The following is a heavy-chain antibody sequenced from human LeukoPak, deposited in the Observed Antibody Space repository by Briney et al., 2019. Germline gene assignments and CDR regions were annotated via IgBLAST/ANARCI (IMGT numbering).Heavy chain of an antibody. CDR2: IRNDGSNK. D-gene: IGHD6-13*01. Sequence: GGSLRLSCAACGFTFSSYGMHWVRQARGKGLEWVAFIRNDGSNKYYADSVKGRFTISRDSSKNTLYLQMNTLRADDTAVYYCAKDHGSSDWYYFDYWGQGTLVTVSS. CDR3: AKDHGSSDWYYFDY. J-gene: IGHJ4*02. CDR1: GFTFSSYG. V-gene: IGHV3-30*02.